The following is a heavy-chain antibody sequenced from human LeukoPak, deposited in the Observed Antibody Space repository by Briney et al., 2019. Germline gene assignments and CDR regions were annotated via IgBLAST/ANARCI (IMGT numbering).Heavy chain of an antibody. CDR2: ISSSSSTI. Sequence: GGSLRLSCAASGFSVSSIYMSWVRQAPGKGLEWVSYISSSSSTIYYADSVKGRFTISRDNAKNSLYLQMNSLRDEDTAVYYCARGYFDWLLPSFDYWGQGTLVTVSS. J-gene: IGHJ4*02. CDR1: GFSVSSIY. CDR3: ARGYFDWLLPSFDY. V-gene: IGHV3-48*02. D-gene: IGHD3-9*01.